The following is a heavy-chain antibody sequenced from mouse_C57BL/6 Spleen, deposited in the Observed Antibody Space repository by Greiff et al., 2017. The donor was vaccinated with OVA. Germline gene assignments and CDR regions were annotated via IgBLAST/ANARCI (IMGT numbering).Heavy chain of an antibody. D-gene: IGHD1-1*01. J-gene: IGHJ4*01. CDR3: ARRYYGSSYAMDY. CDR2: IDPSDSYT. CDR1: GYTFTSYW. V-gene: IGHV1-69*01. Sequence: QVQLQQPGAELVMPGASVKLSCKASGYTFTSYWMHWVKQRPGQGLEWIGEIDPSDSYTNYNQKFKGKSTVTVDKSSSTAYMKLSSLTSEDYSVYNCARRYYGSSYAMDYWGQGTSVTVSS.